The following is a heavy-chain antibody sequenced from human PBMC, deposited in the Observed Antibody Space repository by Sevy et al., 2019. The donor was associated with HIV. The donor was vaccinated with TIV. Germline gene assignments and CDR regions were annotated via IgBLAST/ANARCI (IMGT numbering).Heavy chain of an antibody. CDR2: IKQDGSEK. D-gene: IGHD4-17*01. V-gene: IGHV3-7*03. CDR3: ARVDYGGNSGYDYYYYMDV. Sequence: GGSLRLSCAASGFTISRYWMSWVRQAPGKGLEWVANIKQDGSEKYYVDSVKGRFTISRDNAKNSLYLQMNSLRAEDTAVYYCARVDYGGNSGYDYYYYMDVWGKGTTVTVSS. J-gene: IGHJ6*03. CDR1: GFTISRYW.